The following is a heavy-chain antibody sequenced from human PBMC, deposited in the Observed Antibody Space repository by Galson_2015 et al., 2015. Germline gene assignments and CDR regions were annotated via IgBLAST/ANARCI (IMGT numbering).Heavy chain of an antibody. CDR2: ISSTGITI. CDR3: AREYCSTSSCFSDL. CDR1: GVSVSSYN. J-gene: IGHJ5*02. Sequence: ALRLSCAASGVSVSSYNMNWVRQTPGKGLEGVSYISSTGITIFYDDSVKGRFIISRDKAKNSLFLQINSLRDDDTGVYYCAREYCSTSSCFSDLWGQGTLVTVSS. V-gene: IGHV3-48*02. D-gene: IGHD2-2*01.